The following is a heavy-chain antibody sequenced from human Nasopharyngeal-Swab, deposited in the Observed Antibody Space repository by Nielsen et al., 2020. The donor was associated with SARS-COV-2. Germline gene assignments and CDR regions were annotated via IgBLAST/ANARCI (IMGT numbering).Heavy chain of an antibody. CDR1: GFTFSSYW. V-gene: IGHV3-7*01. CDR3: ARDSDIPYSGYGMDV. Sequence: GGSLRLSCAAPGFTFSSYWMSWVRQAPGKGLEWVANIKQDGSEKYYVDSVKGRFTISRDNAKNSLYLQMNSLRAEDTAVYYCARDSDIPYSGYGMDVWGQGTTVTASS. CDR2: IKQDGSEK. J-gene: IGHJ6*02. D-gene: IGHD6-13*01.